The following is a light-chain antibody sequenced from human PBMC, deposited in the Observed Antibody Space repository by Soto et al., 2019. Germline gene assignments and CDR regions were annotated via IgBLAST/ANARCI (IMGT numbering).Light chain of an antibody. V-gene: IGLV1-40*01. CDR3: QSYDSSLRVL. CDR1: SSNVGAGYD. J-gene: IGLJ2*01. CDR2: ANN. Sequence: QLVLTQPPSVSGAPGQRVTISCTGSSSNVGAGYDVHWYQQLPGTAPKLLIYANNNRPSGVPDRFSGSKSGTSASLAITGLQAEDEADYYCQSYDSSLRVLFGGGTKLTVL.